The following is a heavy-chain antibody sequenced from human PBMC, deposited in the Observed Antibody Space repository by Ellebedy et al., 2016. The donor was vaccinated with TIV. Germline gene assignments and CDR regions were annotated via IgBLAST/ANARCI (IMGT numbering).Heavy chain of an antibody. CDR3: ARDGAYGDYSPGYYGMDV. CDR2: INGDGSKK. CDR1: RFTFSGYW. V-gene: IGHV3-7*03. Sequence: GESLNISCAASRFTFSGYWMSWVRQAPGKGLEWVANINGDGSKKYYVDSVKGRFTISRDNGKNSVYLQMNSLRTEDTALYYCARDGAYGDYSPGYYGMDVWGQGTTVTVSS. J-gene: IGHJ6*02. D-gene: IGHD4-17*01.